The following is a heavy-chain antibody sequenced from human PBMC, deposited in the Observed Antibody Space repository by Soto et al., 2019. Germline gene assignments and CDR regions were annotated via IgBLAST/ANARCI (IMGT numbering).Heavy chain of an antibody. CDR1: GFTFGDYA. V-gene: IGHV3-49*04. J-gene: IGHJ4*02. D-gene: IGHD2-15*01. Sequence: GGSLRLSCTASGFTFGDYAMNWVRQAPGKGLEWVGFIRSKAYGGTTEYAASVKGRFTISRDDSKSIAYLQMNSLKTEDTAVYYCTRCSGGSCYYFDYWGQGTLVTVSS. CDR2: IRSKAYGGTT. CDR3: TRCSGGSCYYFDY.